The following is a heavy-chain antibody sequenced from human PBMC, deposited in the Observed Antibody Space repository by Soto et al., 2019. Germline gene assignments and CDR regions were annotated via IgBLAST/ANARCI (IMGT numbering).Heavy chain of an antibody. CDR3: ARDFVRDLYGSGKVYGMDV. V-gene: IGHV4-61*01. CDR1: GGSVSSGSYY. Sequence: SETLSLTCTVSGGSVSSGSYYWSWIRQPPGKGLEWIGYIYYSGSTNYNPSLKSRVTISVDTSKNQFSLKLSSVTAADTAVYYCARDFVRDLYGSGKVYGMDVWGQGTTVTVSS. CDR2: IYYSGST. D-gene: IGHD3-10*01. J-gene: IGHJ6*02.